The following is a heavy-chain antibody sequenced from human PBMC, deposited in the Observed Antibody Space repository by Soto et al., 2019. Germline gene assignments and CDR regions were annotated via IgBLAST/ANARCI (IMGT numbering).Heavy chain of an antibody. CDR1: GFTFSSYG. J-gene: IGHJ6*02. Sequence: GGSLRLSCAASGFTFSSYGMHWVRQAPGKGLEWVAVISYDGSNKYYADSVKGRFTITRDKSKNTLYLQMNSLRAEDTAVYYCAKGGGDSSSWYYYYYGMDVWGQGTTVTVSS. V-gene: IGHV3-30*18. D-gene: IGHD6-13*01. CDR2: ISYDGSNK. CDR3: AKGGGDSSSWYYYYYGMDV.